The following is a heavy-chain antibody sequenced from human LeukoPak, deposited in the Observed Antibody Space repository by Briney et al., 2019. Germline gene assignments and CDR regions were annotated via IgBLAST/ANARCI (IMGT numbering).Heavy chain of an antibody. Sequence: ASVKVSCKASGYTFTSYYMHWVRQAPGQGLEWMGIINPSGGSTSYAQKFQGRVTMTRDTSTSTVYMELSSLRSEDTAVYYCARGVWELPFFSYYYYMDVWGKGTTVTISS. J-gene: IGHJ6*03. D-gene: IGHD1-26*01. V-gene: IGHV1-46*01. CDR1: GYTFTSYY. CDR3: ARGVWELPFFSYYYYMDV. CDR2: INPSGGST.